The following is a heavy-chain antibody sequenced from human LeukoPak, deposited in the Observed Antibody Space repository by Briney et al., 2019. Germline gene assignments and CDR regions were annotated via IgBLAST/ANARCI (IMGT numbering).Heavy chain of an antibody. CDR2: INHSGST. V-gene: IGHV4-34*01. D-gene: IGHD2-2*01. Sequence: PSETLSLTCAVYGGSFSGYYWSWIRQPPGKGLEWIGEINHSGSTNYNPSLKSRVTISVDTSKNQFSLKLSSVTAADTAVYYCARGTKDIVVVPAAMEATYYFDYWGQGTLVTVSS. J-gene: IGHJ4*02. CDR1: GGSFSGYY. CDR3: ARGTKDIVVVPAAMEATYYFDY.